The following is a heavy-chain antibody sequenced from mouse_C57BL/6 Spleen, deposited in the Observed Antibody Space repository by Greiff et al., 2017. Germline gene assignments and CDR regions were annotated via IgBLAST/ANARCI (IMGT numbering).Heavy chain of an antibody. CDR2: IDPSDSYT. J-gene: IGHJ3*01. D-gene: IGHD2-14*01. V-gene: IGHV1-69*01. Sequence: QVQLQQPGAELVMPGASVKLSCKASGYTFTSYWMHWVKQRPGQGLEWIGEIDPSDSYTNYNQKFKGKSTLTVDKSSSTAYMQLSSLTSEDSAVYYCARGRYGAYWGQGTLVTVSA. CDR1: GYTFTSYW. CDR3: ARGRYGAY.